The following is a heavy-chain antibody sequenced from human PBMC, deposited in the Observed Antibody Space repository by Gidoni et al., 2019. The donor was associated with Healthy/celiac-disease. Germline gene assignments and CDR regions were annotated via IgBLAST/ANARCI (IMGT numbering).Heavy chain of an antibody. CDR3: ARGLRIQLWLPYFDY. V-gene: IGHV4-34*01. Sequence: WLGEINHSGSTNYNPSLKSRVTISVATSKNQFSLKLSSVTAADTAVYYCARGLRIQLWLPYFDYWGQGTLVTVSS. CDR2: INHSGST. D-gene: IGHD5-18*01. J-gene: IGHJ4*02.